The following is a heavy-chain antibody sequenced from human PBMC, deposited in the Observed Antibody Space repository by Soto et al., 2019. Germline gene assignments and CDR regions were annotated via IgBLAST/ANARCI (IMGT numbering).Heavy chain of an antibody. V-gene: IGHV3-48*02. D-gene: IGHD6-19*01. CDR2: INKNGFTI. CDR1: GFTLTNYS. Sequence: PGGSLRLSFAVSGFTLTNYSMNWVRQAPGKGLEWISFINKNGFTIYYADSVKGRFTISRDYAKNSLYLQMDSLRHEDTAVYYCARGAVTGTSLFDYWGLGTLVTVSS. J-gene: IGHJ4*02. CDR3: ARGAVTGTSLFDY.